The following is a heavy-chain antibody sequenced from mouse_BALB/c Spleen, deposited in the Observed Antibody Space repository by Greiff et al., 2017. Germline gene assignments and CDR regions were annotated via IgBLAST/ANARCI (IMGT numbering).Heavy chain of an antibody. Sequence: VQLQQSGAELVKPGASVKMSCKASGYTFTSYWMHWVKQRPGQGLEWIGTIDPSDSYTSYNQKFKGKATLTVDTSSSTAYMQLSSLTSEDSAVYYCTSYGNYAYWGQGTLVTVSA. J-gene: IGHJ3*01. V-gene: IGHV1S127*01. CDR1: GYTFTSYW. D-gene: IGHD2-1*01. CDR2: IDPSDSYT. CDR3: TSYGNYAY.